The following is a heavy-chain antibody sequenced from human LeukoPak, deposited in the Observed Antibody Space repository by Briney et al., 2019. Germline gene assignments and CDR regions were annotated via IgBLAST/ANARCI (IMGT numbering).Heavy chain of an antibody. V-gene: IGHV4-39*07. CDR1: GGSISSSSYY. D-gene: IGHD3-10*01. CDR3: ARGSYGSGSYGDWFDP. J-gene: IGHJ5*02. Sequence: PSETLSLTCTVSGGSISSSSYYWGWIRQPPGKGLEWIGSIYYSGSTYYNPSLKSRVTISVDTSKNQFSLKLSSVTAADTAVYYCARGSYGSGSYGDWFDPWGQGTLVTVSS. CDR2: IYYSGST.